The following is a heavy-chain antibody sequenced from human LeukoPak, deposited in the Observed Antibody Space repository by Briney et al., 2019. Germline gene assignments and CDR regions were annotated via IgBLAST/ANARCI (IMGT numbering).Heavy chain of an antibody. V-gene: IGHV3-30*03. CDR1: GYIFISYG. CDR3: ARDRRYCSTTSCYAWPYFFGMDV. CDR2: IAHDDINQ. D-gene: IGHD2-2*01. J-gene: IGHJ6*02. Sequence: GGSLRLSCAASGYIFISYGMHWVRQAPGKGLEWVAVIAHDDINQYYADSVRGRFTISRDRSNNTLYLQMDSLTPEDTAVYYCARDRRYCSTTSCYAWPYFFGMDVWGQGTTVTVS.